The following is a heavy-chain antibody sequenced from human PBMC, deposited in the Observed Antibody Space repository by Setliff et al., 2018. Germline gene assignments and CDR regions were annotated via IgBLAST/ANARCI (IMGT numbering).Heavy chain of an antibody. CDR1: GYSISSGYI. D-gene: IGHD2-21*02. CDR3: ARDLGHDGDSDY. V-gene: IGHV4-38-2*02. Sequence: LSLTCTISGYSISSGYIWGWIRQPPGKGLEWVGNIGHTGSINYNPSLKSRLTISRDTSKNQVSLKLNSVTATDTAVYYCARDLGHDGDSDYWGQGILVTVSS. CDR2: IGHTGSI. J-gene: IGHJ4*02.